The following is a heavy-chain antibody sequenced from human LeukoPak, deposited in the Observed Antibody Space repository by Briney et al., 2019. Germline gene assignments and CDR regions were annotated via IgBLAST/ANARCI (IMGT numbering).Heavy chain of an antibody. D-gene: IGHD6-13*01. J-gene: IGHJ4*02. CDR3: AKYLAAAGESHLEY. CDR1: GGSTGSDP. Sequence: SETLSLTCTVSGGSTGSDPWSWMRQLPGKGLEWIVTYFNTGSTNYNPSLKSRVTISVDTSKNQFSLKLSSVTAADTAVYYCAKYLAAAGESHLEYWGQGNPVTVSS. CDR2: YFNTGST. V-gene: IGHV4-59*03.